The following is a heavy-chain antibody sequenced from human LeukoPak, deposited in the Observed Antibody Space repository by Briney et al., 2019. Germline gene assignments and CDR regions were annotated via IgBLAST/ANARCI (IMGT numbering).Heavy chain of an antibody. CDR3: ARVDLSGDKWMLAY. D-gene: IGHD3-9*01. CDR2: LTASGRTT. CDR1: GFTFSSYG. V-gene: IGHV3-48*04. J-gene: IGHJ4*02. Sequence: PGGSLRLSCAASGFTFSSYGMNWVRQAPGKGLEWVSYLTASGRTTYYADSVKGRFTISRDNAENSLYLQMNSLGAEDTAVYYCARVDLSGDKWMLAYWGQGTLVTVSS.